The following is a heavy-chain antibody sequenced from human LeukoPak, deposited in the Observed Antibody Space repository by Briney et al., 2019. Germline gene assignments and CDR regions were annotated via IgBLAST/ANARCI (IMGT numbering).Heavy chain of an antibody. V-gene: IGHV4-39*07. CDR3: AREGGVVVAATPLDVYFDY. D-gene: IGHD2-15*01. Sequence: PSETLSLTCTVSGGSISSSSYYWGWIRQPPGKGLEWIGSIYYSGSTYYNPSLKSRVTISVDTSKNQFSLKLSSVTAADTAVYYCAREGGVVVAATPLDVYFDYWGQGTLVTVSS. J-gene: IGHJ4*02. CDR2: IYYSGST. CDR1: GGSISSSSYY.